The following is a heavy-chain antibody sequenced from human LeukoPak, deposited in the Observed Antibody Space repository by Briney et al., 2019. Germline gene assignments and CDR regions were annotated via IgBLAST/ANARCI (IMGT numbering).Heavy chain of an antibody. CDR1: GGTFSSYA. V-gene: IGHV1-69*06. CDR3: ARDATLTTTGSIRWLDP. J-gene: IGHJ5*02. CDR2: IIPIFGTA. Sequence: SVKVSCKASGGTFSSYAISWVRQAPGQGLEWMGGIIPIFGTANYEQKFQGRVTITADKSTSTAYMELSSLRSEDTAVYYCARDATLTTTGSIRWLDPWGQGTLVTVSS. D-gene: IGHD4/OR15-4a*01.